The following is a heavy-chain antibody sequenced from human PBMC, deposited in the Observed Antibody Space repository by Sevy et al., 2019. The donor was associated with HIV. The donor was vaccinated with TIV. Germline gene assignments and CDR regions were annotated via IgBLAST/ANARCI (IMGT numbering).Heavy chain of an antibody. D-gene: IGHD3-22*01. CDR1: GYTLTQLS. J-gene: IGHJ4*02. V-gene: IGHV1-24*01. Sequence: ASVKVSCKVSGYTLTQLSMHSVRQAPGKGLEWMGSFDPEDGETLYAQKFQGRVTMTEDTSTDTAYMELMSLRSEDTAVYYCATTKDYYDSSGSPFDYWGQGTLVTVSS. CDR3: ATTKDYYDSSGSPFDY. CDR2: FDPEDGET.